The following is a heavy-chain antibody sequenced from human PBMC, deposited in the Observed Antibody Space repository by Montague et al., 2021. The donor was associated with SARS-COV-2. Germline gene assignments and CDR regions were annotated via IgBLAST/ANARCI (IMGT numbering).Heavy chain of an antibody. D-gene: IGHD6-19*01. Sequence: SETLSLTCVVSGDSVNTNQWTWVRQPPGQGLEWIGHVFYTGSTKYNPSLEIRVTISIDTSKNQFALRLNSVSAADTAIYYCASLIGSGWTYAFDFWGQGTMVTVSS. J-gene: IGHJ3*01. CDR1: GDSVNTNQ. CDR2: VFYTGST. V-gene: IGHV4-59*02. CDR3: ASLIGSGWTYAFDF.